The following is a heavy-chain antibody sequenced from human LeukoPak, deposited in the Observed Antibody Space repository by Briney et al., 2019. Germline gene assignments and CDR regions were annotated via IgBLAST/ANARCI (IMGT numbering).Heavy chain of an antibody. CDR1: GFTFSSYW. CDR3: ARAPRPGFWSGYCEY. V-gene: IGHV3-7*01. CDR2: IKQDGSVE. D-gene: IGHD3-3*01. Sequence: GGSLRLSCAASGFTFSSYWMSWVHQAPGKGLEWVANIKQDGSVEYYVDSVKGRFTISRDNAKNSLYLQMNSLRGEDTAVYYCARAPRPGFWSGYCEYWGQGTLVTVSS. J-gene: IGHJ4*02.